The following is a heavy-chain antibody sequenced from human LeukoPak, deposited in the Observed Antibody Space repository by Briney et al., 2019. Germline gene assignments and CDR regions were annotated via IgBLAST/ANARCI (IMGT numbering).Heavy chain of an antibody. CDR2: INHSGTT. D-gene: IGHD6-19*01. CDR1: GGSMTYYF. CDR3: ARQDNGVRGWYYLDY. J-gene: IGHJ4*02. V-gene: IGHV4-59*01. Sequence: SEALSLTCAVSGGSMTYYFWTWIWQPPGKGMEWIGSINHSGTTSYDPSLQSRVTISLDTSKNQFSLNLSSVTAADTAVYYCARQDNGVRGWYYLDYWGRGTLVTVSS.